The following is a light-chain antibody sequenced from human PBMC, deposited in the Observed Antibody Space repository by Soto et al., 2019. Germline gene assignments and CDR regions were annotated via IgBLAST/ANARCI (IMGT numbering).Light chain of an antibody. Sequence: DIQMTQSPSSLSASIGDRVTITCRASQSISTSLNWYQQKPGKAPQLLIYTASPLQRGVPSRFSGSGSATNFTHSINSLQPTDFANYYCQQSHNVPYTFGQGTNLE. CDR3: QQSHNVPYT. V-gene: IGKV1-39*01. J-gene: IGKJ2*01. CDR2: TAS. CDR1: QSISTS.